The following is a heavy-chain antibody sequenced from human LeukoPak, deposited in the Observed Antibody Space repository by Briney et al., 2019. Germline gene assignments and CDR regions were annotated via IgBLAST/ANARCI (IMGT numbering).Heavy chain of an antibody. Sequence: ASVKVSCKASGYTFTGYYMHWVRQAPGQGLEWMGWINPNSGGTNYAQKFQGRVTMTRDTSISTAYMELSSLRSEDTAVYYCAAALTSRQVDYWGQGTLVTVSS. J-gene: IGHJ4*02. D-gene: IGHD3-16*01. CDR1: GYTFTGYY. CDR3: AAALTSRQVDY. CDR2: INPNSGGT. V-gene: IGHV1-2*02.